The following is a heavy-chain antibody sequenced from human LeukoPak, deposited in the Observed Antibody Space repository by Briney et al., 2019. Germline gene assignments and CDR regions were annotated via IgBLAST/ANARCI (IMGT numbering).Heavy chain of an antibody. Sequence: PSETLSLTCTVSGGSISSYYWSWIRQPPGKELEWIGYIYYSGSTNYNPSLKSRVTISVDTSKNQFSLKLSSVTAADTAVYYCARVPPTGTEGTYYYYYYMGVWGKGTTVTISS. CDR1: GGSISSYY. CDR3: ARVPPTGTEGTYYYYYYMGV. D-gene: IGHD1-1*01. V-gene: IGHV4-59*01. CDR2: IYYSGST. J-gene: IGHJ6*03.